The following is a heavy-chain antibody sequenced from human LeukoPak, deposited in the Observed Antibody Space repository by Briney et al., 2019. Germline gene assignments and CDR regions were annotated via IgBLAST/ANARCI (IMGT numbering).Heavy chain of an antibody. CDR2: INAGNGKT. D-gene: IGHD4-17*01. Sequence: ASVKVSCKASGYIFSDYAIQWVRQDPGQGLEWMGWINAGNGKTKYSQKFQGRVTITRDTSASTAYMELSGLRSEDTAVYYCARARWTSTVTTYYLDYWGQGTLVTVSS. V-gene: IGHV1-3*01. J-gene: IGHJ4*02. CDR3: ARARWTSTVTTYYLDY. CDR1: GYIFSDYA.